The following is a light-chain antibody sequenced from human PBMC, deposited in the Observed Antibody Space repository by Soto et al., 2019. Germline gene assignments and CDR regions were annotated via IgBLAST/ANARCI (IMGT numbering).Light chain of an antibody. J-gene: IGLJ1*01. CDR2: DVS. V-gene: IGLV2-14*01. Sequence: QSALTQPASVSGSPGQSITISCTGTSSDVGGYNYVSWNRQHPGRAPKLMIYDVSNRPSGVSNRFSGSKSGNTASLTISGLQAEDEADYYCSSYTRSSTYVFGTGTQLTVL. CDR1: SSDVGGYNY. CDR3: SSYTRSSTYV.